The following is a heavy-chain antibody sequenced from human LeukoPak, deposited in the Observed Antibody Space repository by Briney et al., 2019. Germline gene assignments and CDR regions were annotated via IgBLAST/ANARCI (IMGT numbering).Heavy chain of an antibody. CDR2: ISYDGSNK. V-gene: IGHV3-30*03. Sequence: PGRSLRLSCAASGFTFSSYGMHWVRQAPGKGLEGVAVISYDGSNKYYADSVKGRFTISRDNSKNTLYLHMNSLRAEDTAVYYCARIVSKICYYYYYGMDVWGKGTTVSVSS. CDR3: ARIVSKICYYYYYGMDV. J-gene: IGHJ6*04. D-gene: IGHD3-22*01. CDR1: GFTFSSYG.